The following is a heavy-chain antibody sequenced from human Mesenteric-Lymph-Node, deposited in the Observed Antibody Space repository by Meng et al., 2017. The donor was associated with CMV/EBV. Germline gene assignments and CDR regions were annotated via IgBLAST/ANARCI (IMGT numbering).Heavy chain of an antibody. V-gene: IGHV3-53*01. D-gene: IGHD3-10*01. CDR2: LYSVSTT. J-gene: IGHJ4*02. CDR3: ARSFGSRSYSLYFDY. Sequence: GGSLRLSCSASGFSVSNNFMNWVRQAPGKGLEWVAVLYSVSTTVYVDSVKGRFTISRDNSKNTLYLQMDSLRAEDTAVYYCARSFGSRSYSLYFDYWGQGTVVTVSS. CDR1: GFSVSNNF.